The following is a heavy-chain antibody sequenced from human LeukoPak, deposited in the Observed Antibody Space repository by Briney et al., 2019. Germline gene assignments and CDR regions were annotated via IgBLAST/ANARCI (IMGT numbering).Heavy chain of an antibody. V-gene: IGHV4-34*01. J-gene: IGHJ6*03. CDR2: INHSGST. CDR1: GFIFTSYG. CDR3: ARGMYYYYYYMDV. Sequence: GSLRLSCAASGFIFTSYGMHWVRQAPGKGLEWIGEINHSGSTNYNPSLKSRVTISVDTSKNQFSLKLSSVTAADTAVYYCARGMYYYYYYMDVWGKGTTVTVSS.